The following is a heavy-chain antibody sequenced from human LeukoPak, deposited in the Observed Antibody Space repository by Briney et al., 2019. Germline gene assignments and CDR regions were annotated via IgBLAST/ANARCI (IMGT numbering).Heavy chain of an antibody. CDR3: ARDLVGATYYFDY. CDR2: ISYDGRNK. D-gene: IGHD1-26*01. CDR1: GFTFSSYA. J-gene: IGHJ4*02. Sequence: PGGSLRLSCAASGFTFSSYAMHGVRQAPGKGLEGVAVISYDGRNKYYADSVQGRFTISRDNSQNTLYLQMNSLRAEDTAVYYCARDLVGATYYFDYWGQGTLVTVSS. V-gene: IGHV3-30*04.